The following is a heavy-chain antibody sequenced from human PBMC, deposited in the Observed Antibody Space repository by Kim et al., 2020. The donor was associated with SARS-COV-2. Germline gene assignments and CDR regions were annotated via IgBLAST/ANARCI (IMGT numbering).Heavy chain of an antibody. CDR2: IKSDGSVT. CDR1: GFTFSTYW. V-gene: IGHV3-74*01. Sequence: GGSLRLSCAASGFTFSTYWMSWVRQVPGSGLVSVSRIKSDGSVTHYADSVQGRFTISRDNARSTLYLQMSSMRVEDTAVYYCVSGPGADSWGRGILDTVS. D-gene: IGHD7-27*01. CDR3: VSGPGADS. J-gene: IGHJ4*02.